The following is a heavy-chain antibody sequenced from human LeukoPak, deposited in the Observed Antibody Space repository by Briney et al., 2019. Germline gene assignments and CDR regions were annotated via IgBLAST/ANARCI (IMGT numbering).Heavy chain of an antibody. Sequence: PGGSLRLSCAASGFTFHNYALHWVRQAPGKGLEWVAVVSYDGSYKDYADSVKGRFTISRDNSKNTMYLQMNSLNAEDTAVYYCAKDEVVPGYYYTDVWGRGTTVTISS. D-gene: IGHD2-2*01. V-gene: IGHV3-30*14. CDR2: VSYDGSYK. CDR1: GFTFHNYA. J-gene: IGHJ6*03. CDR3: AKDEVVPGYYYTDV.